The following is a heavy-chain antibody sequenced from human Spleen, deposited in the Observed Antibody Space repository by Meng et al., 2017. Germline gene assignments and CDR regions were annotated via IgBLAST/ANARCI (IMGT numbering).Heavy chain of an antibody. J-gene: IGHJ3*02. V-gene: IGHV3-9*01. CDR3: AKGYYYDSSGYSYVGAFDI. D-gene: IGHD3-22*01. CDR1: GFTFDDYA. CDR2: ISWNSNSI. Sequence: SLKISCAASGFTFDDYAMHWVWQAPGKGLEWVSGISWNSNSIGFADSVKGRFTISRDNAKNSLYLQMNSLRAEDTALYFCAKGYYYDSSGYSYVGAFDIWGQGTMVTVSS.